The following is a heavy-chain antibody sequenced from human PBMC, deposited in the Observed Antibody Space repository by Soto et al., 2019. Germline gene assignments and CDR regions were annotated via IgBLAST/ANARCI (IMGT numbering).Heavy chain of an antibody. CDR2: IYYTGST. CDR1: GGSVSSGNYY. Sequence: SETLSLTCTVSGGSVSSGNYYWSWIRQPPGKGLEWIGFIYYTGSTSYNPSLKSRVTISMDTSKNQFSLKLTSVTAADTAVYYCASALYCSGGSCSFDPWAREPWSPSPQ. V-gene: IGHV4-61*01. D-gene: IGHD2-15*01. CDR3: ASALYCSGGSCSFDP. J-gene: IGHJ5*02.